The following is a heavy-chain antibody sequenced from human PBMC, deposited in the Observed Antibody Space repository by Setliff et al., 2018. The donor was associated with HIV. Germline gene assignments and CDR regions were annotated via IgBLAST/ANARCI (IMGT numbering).Heavy chain of an antibody. D-gene: IGHD2-21*02. CDR1: GYTFTSYD. CDR2: MNPNSGNT. J-gene: IGHJ3*02. Sequence: GASVKVSCKASGYTFTSYDINWVRQATRQGLEWMGWMNPNSGNTGYAQKFQGRVTMTTETSATTAFMELSNLKSEDTAMYYCARSVVVYGGDSVPFDIWGPGTLVTVSS. V-gene: IGHV1-8*02. CDR3: ARSVVVYGGDSVPFDI.